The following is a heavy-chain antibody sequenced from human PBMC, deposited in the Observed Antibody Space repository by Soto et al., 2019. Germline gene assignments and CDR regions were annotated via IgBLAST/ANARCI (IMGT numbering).Heavy chain of an antibody. CDR1: GYTFTSYG. CDR3: ARERSAAGTGWFDP. V-gene: IGHV1-8*02. CDR2: MNPNSGNT. J-gene: IGHJ5*02. D-gene: IGHD6-13*01. Sequence: ASVKVSCKASGYTFTSYGISWVRQATGQGLEWMGWMNPNSGNTGYAQKFQGRVTMTRNTSISTAYMELSSLRSEGTAVYYCARERSAAGTGWFDPWGQGTLVTVSS.